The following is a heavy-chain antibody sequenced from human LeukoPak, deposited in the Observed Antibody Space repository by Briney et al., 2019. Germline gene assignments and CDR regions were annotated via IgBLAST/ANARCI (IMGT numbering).Heavy chain of an antibody. CDR1: GGSFSGYY. Sequence: PSETLSLTCAVYGGSFSGYYWSWIRQPPGKGLEWIGEIYHSGSTNYNPSLKSRVTISVDTSKNQFSLKLSSVTAADTALYYCARSRDERSMDVWGQGTTVTVSS. J-gene: IGHJ6*02. V-gene: IGHV4-34*01. CDR2: IYHSGST. CDR3: ARSRDERSMDV.